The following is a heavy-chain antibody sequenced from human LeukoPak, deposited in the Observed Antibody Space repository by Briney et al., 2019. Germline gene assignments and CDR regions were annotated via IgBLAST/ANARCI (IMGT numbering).Heavy chain of an antibody. CDR2: INTDTGNP. J-gene: IGHJ4*02. Sequence: GASVKVSCKASGYTFTNYAMSWVRQAPGQGLEWMGWINTDTGNPTYAQGFTGRFVFSLDTSVSTAYLQISSLKLEDTAVYYCAGVQGYCSRTSCYPHYWGQGTLVTVSS. V-gene: IGHV7-4-1*02. D-gene: IGHD2-2*01. CDR3: AGVQGYCSRTSCYPHY. CDR1: GYTFTNYA.